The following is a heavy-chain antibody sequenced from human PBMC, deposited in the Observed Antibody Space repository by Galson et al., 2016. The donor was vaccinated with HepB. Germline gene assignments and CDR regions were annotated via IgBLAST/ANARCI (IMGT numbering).Heavy chain of an antibody. CDR3: ARGGESSSLSYYYYGMDV. D-gene: IGHD6-13*01. V-gene: IGHV2-70*11. CDR1: GFSLTTTGMC. Sequence: PALVKPTQTLTLTCTFSGFSLTTTGMCVSWIRQPPGKALEWLARIDWDDDKYYSTSLKTRLTISKDTSKNQVVLTMTNMDTVDTATYYCARGGESSSLSYYYYGMDVWGQGTTVTVSS. J-gene: IGHJ6*02. CDR2: IDWDDDK.